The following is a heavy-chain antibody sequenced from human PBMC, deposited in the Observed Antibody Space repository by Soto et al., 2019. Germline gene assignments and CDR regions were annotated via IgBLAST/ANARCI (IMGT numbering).Heavy chain of an antibody. CDR2: IIPILGIA. CDR1: GGTFSSYT. D-gene: IGHD2-15*01. CDR3: ALGYCSGGSCYSAEYFQH. Sequence: SVKVSCKASGGTFSSYTISWVRQAPGQGLEWMGRIIPILGIANYAQKFQGRVTITADKSTSTAYMELSSLRSEDTAVYYCALGYCSGGSCYSAEYFQHWGQ. V-gene: IGHV1-69*02. J-gene: IGHJ1*01.